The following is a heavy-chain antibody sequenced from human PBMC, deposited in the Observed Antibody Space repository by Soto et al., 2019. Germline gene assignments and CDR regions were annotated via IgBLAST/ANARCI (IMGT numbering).Heavy chain of an antibody. CDR2: IKQDGSEK. D-gene: IGHD2-15*01. CDR3: ARDTSWADTSSPNYYYYYGMDV. V-gene: IGHV3-7*01. Sequence: GSLRLSCAASGFTFSSYWMSWVRQAPGKGLEWVANIKQDGSEKYYVDSVKGRFTISRDNAKNSLYLQMNSLRAEDTAVYYCARDTSWADTSSPNYYYYYGMDVWGQGTTVTVSS. J-gene: IGHJ6*02. CDR1: GFTFSSYW.